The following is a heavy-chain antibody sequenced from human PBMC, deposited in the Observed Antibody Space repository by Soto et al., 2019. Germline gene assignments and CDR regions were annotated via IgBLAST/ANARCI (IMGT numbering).Heavy chain of an antibody. J-gene: IGHJ4*02. D-gene: IGHD2-21*02. V-gene: IGHV3-11*06. Sequence: GGSLRLSCEGSGFTFSDYYISWIRQAPGKGLEWISYSSNSGTFSRYADSVKGRFSTSRDNTKNLLYLQMNSLRAEDTAVYYCARSGDKYNSLDYWGQGTPVTVYS. CDR1: GFTFSDYY. CDR2: SSNSGTFS. CDR3: ARSGDKYNSLDY.